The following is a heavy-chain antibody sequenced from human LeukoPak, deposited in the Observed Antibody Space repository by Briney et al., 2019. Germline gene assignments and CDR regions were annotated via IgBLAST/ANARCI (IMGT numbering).Heavy chain of an antibody. Sequence: SETLSLTCTVSGGSISSYYWSWIRQPPGKGLEWIGYIYYSGSTNYNPSLKSRVTISVDTSKNQFSLKLSSVTAADTAVYYCARGGDWGYNWFDPWGQGTLVTVSS. CDR1: GGSISSYY. CDR3: ARGGDWGYNWFDP. D-gene: IGHD3/OR15-3a*01. V-gene: IGHV4-59*01. J-gene: IGHJ5*02. CDR2: IYYSGST.